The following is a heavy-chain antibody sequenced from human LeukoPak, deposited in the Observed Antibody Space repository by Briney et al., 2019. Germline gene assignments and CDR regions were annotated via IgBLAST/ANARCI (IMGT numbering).Heavy chain of an antibody. Sequence: SETLSLTCTVSGGSISSGSYYWSWVRQPAGKGLEWIGRIYTSGSTNYNPSLKSRVTISVDTSKNQFSLKLSSVTAADPAVYYCARERVRSGWAYDIWGQGTMVTVSS. J-gene: IGHJ3*02. CDR1: GGSISSGSYY. V-gene: IGHV4-61*02. CDR2: IYTSGST. CDR3: ARERVRSGWAYDI. D-gene: IGHD6-19*01.